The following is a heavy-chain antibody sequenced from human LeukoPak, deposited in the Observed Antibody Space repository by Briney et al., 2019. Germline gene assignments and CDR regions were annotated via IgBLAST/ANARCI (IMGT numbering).Heavy chain of an antibody. CDR2: INSDGSST. J-gene: IGHJ3*02. Sequence: SGRSLRLSCAASGFTFDDYAMHWVRHAPGKGLVWVSRINSDGSSTSYADSVKGRFTISRDNAKNTLYLQMNSLRAEDTAVYYCARAGEGYYYAFDIWGQGTMVTVSS. CDR3: ARAGEGYYYAFDI. CDR1: GFTFDDYA. V-gene: IGHV3-74*01. D-gene: IGHD1-26*01.